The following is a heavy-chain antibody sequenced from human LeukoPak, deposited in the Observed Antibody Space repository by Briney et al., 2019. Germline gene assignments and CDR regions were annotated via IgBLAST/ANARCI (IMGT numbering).Heavy chain of an antibody. V-gene: IGHV3-23*01. Sequence: GGSLRLPCAASGFTFSSYAMSWVRQAPGKGLEWVSAISGSGGSTYYADSVKGRFTISRDNSKNTLYLQMNSLRAEDTAVYYCAKARLGYCSSTSCYGDDYWGQGTLVTVSS. CDR1: GFTFSSYA. D-gene: IGHD2-2*01. CDR3: AKARLGYCSSTSCYGDDY. CDR2: ISGSGGST. J-gene: IGHJ4*02.